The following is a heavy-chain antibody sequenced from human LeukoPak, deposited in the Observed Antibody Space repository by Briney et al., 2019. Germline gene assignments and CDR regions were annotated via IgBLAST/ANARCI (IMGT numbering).Heavy chain of an antibody. V-gene: IGHV3-23*01. Sequence: PGGSLTLSCAASGFTFRSYAMSWVRQAPGQGLEWVSSISGGGGGTYYANSVKGRFAISRDNSKSTLYLQMNGLRAEDTGVYYCAKISTPIPAAGAMDNWGQGTLVTVSS. D-gene: IGHD6-13*01. CDR3: AKISTPIPAAGAMDN. J-gene: IGHJ4*02. CDR1: GFTFRSYA. CDR2: ISGGGGGT.